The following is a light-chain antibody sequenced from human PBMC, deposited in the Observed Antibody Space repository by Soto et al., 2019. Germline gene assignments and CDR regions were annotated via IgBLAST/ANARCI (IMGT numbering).Light chain of an antibody. Sequence: EIVLTQSPATLSLSPGERATLSCRASQSVSTYLAWYQQKPGQTPSLLIYDASNSAPGIPARFSGSGSGTDFTLIISSLEPEDFAVYYCQQRSNWPVTFGPGTTVDIK. CDR2: DAS. V-gene: IGKV3-11*01. CDR3: QQRSNWPVT. J-gene: IGKJ3*01. CDR1: QSVSTY.